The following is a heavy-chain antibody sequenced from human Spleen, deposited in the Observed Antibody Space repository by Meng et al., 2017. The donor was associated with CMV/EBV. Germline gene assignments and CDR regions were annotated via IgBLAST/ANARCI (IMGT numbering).Heavy chain of an antibody. D-gene: IGHD3-22*01. CDR1: KGHYY. CDR3: ARETYYYDSTGFYLRWFDP. CDR2: IYDSGST. V-gene: IGHV4-30-4*08. J-gene: IGHJ5*02. Sequence: KGHYYWSWIHQAPGKGLEWIGYIYDSGSTYYNPSLKSRIAISVDTSRHQFSLRLSSVTAADTAVYYCARETYYYDSTGFYLRWFDPWGPGTLVTVSS.